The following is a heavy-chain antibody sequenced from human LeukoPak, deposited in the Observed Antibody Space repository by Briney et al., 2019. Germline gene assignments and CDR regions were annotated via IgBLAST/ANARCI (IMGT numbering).Heavy chain of an antibody. CDR1: GFTFSSYV. CDR2: ISKDGSNE. V-gene: IGHV3-30*04. Sequence: PGGSLRLSCAASGFTFSSYVMHWVRQAPGKGLECVAVISKDGSNEYYGDSVKGRFTISRDNSKNTLYLQMNSLRAEDTAVYYCARDRPDITIFGAFDYWGQGTLVTVSS. D-gene: IGHD3-3*01. CDR3: ARDRPDITIFGAFDY. J-gene: IGHJ4*02.